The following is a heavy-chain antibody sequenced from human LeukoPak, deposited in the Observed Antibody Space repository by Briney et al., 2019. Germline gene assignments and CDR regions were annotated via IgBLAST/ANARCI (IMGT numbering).Heavy chain of an antibody. V-gene: IGHV3-23*01. D-gene: IGHD2-15*01. CDR1: GFSFSDYA. CDR3: AIAFCRGGMCIYYLDL. CDR2: TSGSGGST. Sequence: GGSLRLTCAVSGFSFSDYAMNWVGQAPGKGLEWVSGTSGSGGSTYYSDSVKGRFTISRDNSKNTLYLQMSSLRAEDTALYYCAIAFCRGGMCIYYLDLWSQGTLVTVSS. J-gene: IGHJ4*02.